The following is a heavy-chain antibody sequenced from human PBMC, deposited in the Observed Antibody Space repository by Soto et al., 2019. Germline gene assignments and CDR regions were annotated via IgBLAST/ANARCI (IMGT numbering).Heavy chain of an antibody. CDR1: GGSISSGGYS. CDR2: IYFTGTT. Sequence: SETLSLTCTVSGGSISSGGYSWSWIRQYPGKGLEWIGYIYFTGTTYYSPSLKSRVTISVDTSKNQFSLKLSSVTAADTAVYYCARFDYGDFRNWFDPWGQGTMVT. D-gene: IGHD4-17*01. J-gene: IGHJ5*02. V-gene: IGHV4-31*03. CDR3: ARFDYGDFRNWFDP.